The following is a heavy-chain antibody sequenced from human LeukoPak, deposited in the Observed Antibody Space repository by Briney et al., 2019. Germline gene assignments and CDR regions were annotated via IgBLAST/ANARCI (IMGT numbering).Heavy chain of an antibody. CDR2: IYYSGST. CDR1: GGSISSGGYY. D-gene: IGHD3-10*01. Sequence: SETLSLTCTVSGGSISSGGYYWSWIRQHPGKGLEWIGYIYYSGSTYYNPSLKSRVTISVDTPKNQFSLKLSSVTAADTAVYYCATGLSLLWFGELLLGWFDPWGQGTLVTVSS. V-gene: IGHV4-31*03. J-gene: IGHJ5*02. CDR3: ATGLSLLWFGELLLGWFDP.